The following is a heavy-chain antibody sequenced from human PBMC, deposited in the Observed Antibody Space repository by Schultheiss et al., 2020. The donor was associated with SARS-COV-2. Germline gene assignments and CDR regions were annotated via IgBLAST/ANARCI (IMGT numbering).Heavy chain of an antibody. V-gene: IGHV4-31*03. CDR3: ARVDYDSSGYYYMGW. CDR2: IFYSGST. J-gene: IGHJ4*02. D-gene: IGHD3-22*01. CDR1: GGSISSGGYY. Sequence: SQTLSLTCTVSGGSISSGGYYWGWIRQPPGKGLEWIGNIFYSGSTYYNPSLKSRVTISVDTSKNQFSLKLSSVTAADTAVYYCARVDYDSSGYYYMGWWGQGTLVTVSS.